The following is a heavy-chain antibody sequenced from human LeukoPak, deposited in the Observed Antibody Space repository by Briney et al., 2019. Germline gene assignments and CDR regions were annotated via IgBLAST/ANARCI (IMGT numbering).Heavy chain of an antibody. CDR2: MNPNSGNT. V-gene: IGHV1-18*01. CDR3: ARNFDWHHRFFDY. D-gene: IGHD3-9*01. CDR1: GYTFTSYD. J-gene: IGHJ4*02. Sequence: ASVKVSCKASGYTFTSYDINWVRQATGQGLEWMGWMNPNSGNTNYAQKLQGRVTMTTDTSTSTAYMELRSLRSDDTAVYYCARNFDWHHRFFDYWGQGTLVTVSS.